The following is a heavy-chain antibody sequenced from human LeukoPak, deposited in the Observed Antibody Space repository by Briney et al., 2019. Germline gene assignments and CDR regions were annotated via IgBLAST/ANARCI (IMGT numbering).Heavy chain of an antibody. CDR3: ARVEVPAVIDY. CDR1: GGSIGSISSSSYY. J-gene: IGHJ4*02. V-gene: IGHV4-30-4*01. Sequence: PSETLSLTCTVSGGSIGSISSSSYYWSWIRQPPGKGLEWIGYIYYSGSTYYNPSLKSRVTISVDTSKNQFSLKLSSVTAADTAVYYCARVEVPAVIDYWGQGTLVTVSS. CDR2: IYYSGST. D-gene: IGHD2-2*01.